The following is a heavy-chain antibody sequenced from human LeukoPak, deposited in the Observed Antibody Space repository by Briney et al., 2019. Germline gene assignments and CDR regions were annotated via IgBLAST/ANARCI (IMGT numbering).Heavy chain of an antibody. CDR2: INPSGGST. J-gene: IGHJ4*02. CDR3: ARGLSSSRYYFHY. D-gene: IGHD6-13*01. V-gene: IGHV1-46*01. Sequence: ASVKVSCKASGYTFTSYYVQWVRQAPGQGFEWMGTINPSGGSTSYAQKFQGRVTMARDTSTSTLYMELSSLRSEDTAIYYCARGLSSSRYYFHYWGQGTLVTVSS. CDR1: GYTFTSYY.